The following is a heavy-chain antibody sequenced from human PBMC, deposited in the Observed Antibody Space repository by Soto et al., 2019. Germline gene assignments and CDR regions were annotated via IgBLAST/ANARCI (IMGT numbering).Heavy chain of an antibody. Sequence: GGSLRLSCAASGFPFNNYAMHWVRQAPGKGLEWVAVIWHDGSNEHYADSVKGRFRIARDNSNNTLYLQMNSLRGEDTALYYCARDDVSMVTTFLDYWGLGTLVTVSS. D-gene: IGHD2-21*02. J-gene: IGHJ4*02. CDR1: GFPFNNYA. V-gene: IGHV3-33*01. CDR3: ARDDVSMVTTFLDY. CDR2: IWHDGSNE.